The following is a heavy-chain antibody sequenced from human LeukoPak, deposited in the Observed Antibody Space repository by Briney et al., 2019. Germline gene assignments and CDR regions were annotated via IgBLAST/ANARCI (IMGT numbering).Heavy chain of an antibody. Sequence: SETLSLTCSVSSGSIRSGTKYWGWIRQPLGKGLEWIGSIYYSGSTYYNPSLKSRVTISVDTSKNQFSLKLSSVTAADTAVYYCARTDKREGDYWGQGTLVTVSS. CDR1: SGSIRSGTKY. J-gene: IGHJ4*02. V-gene: IGHV4-39*01. D-gene: IGHD3-22*01. CDR2: IYYSGST. CDR3: ARTDKREGDY.